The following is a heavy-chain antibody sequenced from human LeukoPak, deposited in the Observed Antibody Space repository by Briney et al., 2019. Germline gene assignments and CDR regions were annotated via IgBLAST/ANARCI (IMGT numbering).Heavy chain of an antibody. CDR2: IDTNTGNP. Sequence: ASVKVSCKASGCTFTNYTINWVRLVPGQGLEWMGWIDTNTGNPAYAQGFTGRFVFSLDTSVTTSYLQISSLTAEDTAVYYCTRGRDTTGYFVYWGQGTLVTVSS. D-gene: IGHD3-22*01. CDR1: GCTFTNYT. CDR3: TRGRDTTGYFVY. J-gene: IGHJ4*02. V-gene: IGHV7-4-1*02.